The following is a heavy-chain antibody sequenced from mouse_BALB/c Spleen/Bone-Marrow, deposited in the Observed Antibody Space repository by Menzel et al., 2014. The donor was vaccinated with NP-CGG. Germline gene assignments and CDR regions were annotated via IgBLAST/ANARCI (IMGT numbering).Heavy chain of an antibody. CDR3: ARGSGYGIWYFDV. J-gene: IGHJ1*01. D-gene: IGHD2-1*01. CDR1: GFTFSSLG. V-gene: IGHV5-17*02. Sequence: EVKLMESGGGLVQPGGSRKLSCAASGFTFSSLGMHWVRQAPEKGLEWVAYTSSGSSTIYYADTVKGRLTISRDNPKNTLFLQMTSLRSEDTAMYYCARGSGYGIWYFDVWGAGTTVTVSS. CDR2: TSSGSSTI.